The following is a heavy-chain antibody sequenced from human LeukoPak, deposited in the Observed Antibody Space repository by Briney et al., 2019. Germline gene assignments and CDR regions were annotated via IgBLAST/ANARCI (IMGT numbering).Heavy chain of an antibody. D-gene: IGHD2-2*01. V-gene: IGHV3-33*01. CDR2: IWLEGSNK. CDR1: GFSFSSYG. CDR3: ARDHRHCSSTSCYDYYYYYMDV. Sequence: GGSLRLSCAASGFSFSSYGMHWVRQAAGKGLGWVAVIWLEGSNKYYADAVKGRFTISRDNSKTTLYLQINSPRAEDTAVYYCARDHRHCSSTSCYDYYYYYMDVWGKGTTVTVSS. J-gene: IGHJ6*03.